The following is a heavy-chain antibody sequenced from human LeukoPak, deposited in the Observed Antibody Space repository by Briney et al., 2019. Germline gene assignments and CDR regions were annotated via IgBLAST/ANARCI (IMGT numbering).Heavy chain of an antibody. CDR1: GGSISSGGYY. CDR2: IYYSGST. Sequence: SQTLSLTCTVSGGSISSGGYYWSWIRQHPGKGLEWIGYIYYSGSTYYNPSLKSRVTISVDTSKNQFSLKLSSVTAADTAVYYCVRDSDAGLRDAFDIWGQGTMVTVSS. V-gene: IGHV4-31*03. J-gene: IGHJ3*02. D-gene: IGHD4-17*01. CDR3: VRDSDAGLRDAFDI.